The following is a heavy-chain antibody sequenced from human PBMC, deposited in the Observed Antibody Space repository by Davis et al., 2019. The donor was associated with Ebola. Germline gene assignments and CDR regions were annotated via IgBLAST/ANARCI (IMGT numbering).Heavy chain of an antibody. CDR3: VRQANYILYDP. D-gene: IGHD5-24*01. CDR2: AYPGVSGDSDI. CDR1: GYSSTKYW. J-gene: IGHJ5*02. V-gene: IGHV5-51*01. Sequence: GESLKISCKASGYSSTKYWIGWVRQLPGKGLEWMGLAYPGVSGDSDIRYSPSFQGQVSISVDKSIATAYLQLGGLKTSDTTIYYCVRQANYILYDPWGQGTLVTVSS.